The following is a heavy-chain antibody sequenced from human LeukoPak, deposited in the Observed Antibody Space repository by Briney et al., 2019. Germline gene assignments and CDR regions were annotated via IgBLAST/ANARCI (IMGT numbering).Heavy chain of an antibody. V-gene: IGHV3-23*01. CDR1: GFSFSDYA. J-gene: IGHJ6*03. Sequence: PGGSLRLSCAASGFSFSDYAMSWVRQAPGKGLEWVSAISGSGGDTYFADSVKGRFNISRDNSKRTVFQQMDSLRAEDTAVYYCAKDPHFYYYYYMDAWGNGTTVTVSS. CDR3: AKDPHFYYYYYMDA. CDR2: ISGSGGDT.